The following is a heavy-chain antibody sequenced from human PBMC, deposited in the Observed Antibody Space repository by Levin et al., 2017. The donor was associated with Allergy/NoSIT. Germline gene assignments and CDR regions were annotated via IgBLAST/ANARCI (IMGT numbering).Heavy chain of an antibody. CDR2: IYTSSAT. CDR3: AREPRTYYYGMDV. J-gene: IGHJ6*02. V-gene: IGHV3-53*01. Sequence: GGSLRLSCAASGFTVSSNYMNWVRQAPGKGLEWVSIIYTSSATYYADSVKGRFTISRDNSKNTVYLEMNSLRADETAVYYCAREPRTYYYGMDVWGQGTTVTVSS. CDR1: GFTVSSNY.